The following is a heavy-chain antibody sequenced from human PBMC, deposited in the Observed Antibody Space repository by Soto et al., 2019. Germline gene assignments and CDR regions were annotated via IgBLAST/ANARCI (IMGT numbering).Heavy chain of an antibody. CDR3: AADPSYYYDSSGYWACDY. J-gene: IGHJ4*02. CDR1: GFTFTSSA. CDR2: IVVGSGNT. D-gene: IGHD3-22*01. V-gene: IGHV1-58*01. Sequence: SVKVSCKASGFTFTSSAVQWVRQARGQRLEWIGWIVVGSGNTNYAQKFQERVTITRDMSTSTAYMELSSLRSEDTAVYYCAADPSYYYDSSGYWACDYWGQGTLVTVS.